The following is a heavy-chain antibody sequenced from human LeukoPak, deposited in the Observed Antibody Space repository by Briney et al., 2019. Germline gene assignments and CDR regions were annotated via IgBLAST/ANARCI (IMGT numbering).Heavy chain of an antibody. CDR3: AKSRGQYGDYLFYYYGMDV. V-gene: IGHV3-20*04. J-gene: IGHJ6*02. D-gene: IGHD4-17*01. CDR1: GFTFDDYG. Sequence: GGSLRLSCTASGFTFDDYGMTWVRQAPGKGLEWVSGINWNGGSTGYADSVKGRFTISRDNSKNTLYLQMNSLRAEDTAAYYCAKSRGQYGDYLFYYYGMDVWGQGTTVTVSS. CDR2: INWNGGST.